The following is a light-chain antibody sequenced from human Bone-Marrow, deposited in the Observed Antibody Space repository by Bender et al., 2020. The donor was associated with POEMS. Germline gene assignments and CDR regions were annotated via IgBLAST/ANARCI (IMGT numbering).Light chain of an antibody. V-gene: IGLV1-36*01. Sequence: QSVVTQPPSLSEAPTQRVTISCSGSSSNIGNHGVNWYQQLPGEAPKLLIYYDDLLTPGVSDRFSASKSGTSASLAISELQSEDEGNYYCTSYRSSNTLVVFGGGTKLTVL. CDR2: YDD. CDR1: SSNIGNHG. CDR3: TSYRSSNTLVV. J-gene: IGLJ2*01.